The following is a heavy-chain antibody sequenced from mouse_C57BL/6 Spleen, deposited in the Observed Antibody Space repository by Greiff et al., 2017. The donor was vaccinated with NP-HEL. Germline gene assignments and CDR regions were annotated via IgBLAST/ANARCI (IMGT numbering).Heavy chain of an antibody. CDR3: ARATVGAHWYFDV. V-gene: IGHV1-52*01. J-gene: IGHJ1*03. Sequence: QVQLQQPGAELVRPGSSVKLSCKASGYTFTSYWMHWVKQRPIQGLEWIGNIDPSDSETHYNQKFKDKATLTVDKSSSTAYMQLSSLTSEDSAVYYCARATVGAHWYFDVWGTGTTVTVSS. CDR1: GYTFTSYW. CDR2: IDPSDSET. D-gene: IGHD1-1*01.